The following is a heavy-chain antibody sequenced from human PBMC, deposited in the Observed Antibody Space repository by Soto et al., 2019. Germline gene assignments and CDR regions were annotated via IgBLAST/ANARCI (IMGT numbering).Heavy chain of an antibody. V-gene: IGHV3-7*01. CDR1: GFSFRDYW. CDR3: ARGKDGRRAGTYYFDMDV. Sequence: PGGSLRLSCAASGFSFRDYWMTWVRQAPGKGLDWVANIKQDGSEKYYLDSLKGRFTISRDNAKNSVYLPMNSLRAEDTAVYYCARGKDGRRAGTYYFDMDVWGKGTTVTVSS. D-gene: IGHD1-1*01. J-gene: IGHJ6*03. CDR2: IKQDGSEK.